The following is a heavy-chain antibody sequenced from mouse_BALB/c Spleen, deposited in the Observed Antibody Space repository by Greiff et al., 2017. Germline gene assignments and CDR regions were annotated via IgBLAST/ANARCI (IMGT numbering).Heavy chain of an antibody. J-gene: IGHJ4*01. CDR3: ARDYYGSSYYAMDY. Sequence: QVQLKESGPGLVAPSQSLSITCTVSGFSLTGYGVNWVRQPPGKGLEWLGMIWGDGSTDYNSALMSRLSISKDNSKSQVFLKMNSLQTDDTAMYYCARDYYGSSYYAMDYWGQGTSVTVSS. D-gene: IGHD1-1*01. CDR2: IWGDGST. CDR1: GFSLTGYG. V-gene: IGHV2-6-7*01.